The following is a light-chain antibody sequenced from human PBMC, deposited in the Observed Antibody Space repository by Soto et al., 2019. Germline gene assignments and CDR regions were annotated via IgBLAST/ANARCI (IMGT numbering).Light chain of an antibody. V-gene: IGKV1-5*03. CDR1: QSISGS. CDR2: EAS. Sequence: DIQMTQSPSTLSASVGDRVTITCRASQSISGSLAWYQQKPVKAQKLLIYEASNLTSGVPSRFSGSGSGTEYNLTIGSLQPDDSARYYCQQYNVYWTFGQGTRVEIK. CDR3: QQYNVYWT. J-gene: IGKJ1*01.